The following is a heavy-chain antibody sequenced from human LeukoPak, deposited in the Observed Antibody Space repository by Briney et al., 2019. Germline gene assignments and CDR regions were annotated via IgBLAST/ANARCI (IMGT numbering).Heavy chain of an antibody. CDR2: ISWNSGSI. D-gene: IGHD1-14*01. CDR1: GFTFDDYA. CDR3: AKAISGLANAFDI. Sequence: GGSLRLSCAASGFTFDDYAMHWVRQAPGKGLEWASGISWNSGSIGYGDSVKGRFTISRDNAKNSLYLQMNSLRAEDTALYYCAKAISGLANAFDIWGQGTMVTVSS. V-gene: IGHV3-9*01. J-gene: IGHJ3*02.